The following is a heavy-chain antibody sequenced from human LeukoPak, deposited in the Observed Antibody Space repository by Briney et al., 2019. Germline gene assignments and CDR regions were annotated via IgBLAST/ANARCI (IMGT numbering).Heavy chain of an antibody. CDR3: AKGSGDFWSGYYAY. CDR1: GFTFSSYA. Sequence: GGSLRLSCAASGFTFSSYAMSWVRQAPGKGLEWVSAISGSGGSTYYADSVKGRFTIFRDNSKNTLYLQMNSLRAEDTAVYYCAKGSGDFWSGYYAYWGQGTLVTVSS. CDR2: ISGSGGST. J-gene: IGHJ4*02. D-gene: IGHD3-3*01. V-gene: IGHV3-23*01.